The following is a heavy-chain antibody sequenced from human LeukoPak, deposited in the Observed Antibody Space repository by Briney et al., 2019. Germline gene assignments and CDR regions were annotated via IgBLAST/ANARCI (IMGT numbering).Heavy chain of an antibody. J-gene: IGHJ4*02. CDR2: INHSGTT. Sequence: KSSETLSLTCAVYGGSLSGYYWSWIRQPPGKGLEWIGEINHSGTTNYNPPLKSRVTISVDTSKNQFSLKLSSVTAADTAVYYCARYGGNSVASFDYWGQGTLVTVSS. CDR1: GGSLSGYY. CDR3: ARYGGNSVASFDY. D-gene: IGHD4-23*01. V-gene: IGHV4-34*01.